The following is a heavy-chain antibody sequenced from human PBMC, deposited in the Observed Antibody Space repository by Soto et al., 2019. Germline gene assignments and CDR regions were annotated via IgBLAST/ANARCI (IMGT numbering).Heavy chain of an antibody. J-gene: IGHJ6*02. CDR3: TSTKVTIAAAGYYYGMDV. CDR2: IRSKANSYAT. CDR1: GFTFSGSA. D-gene: IGHD6-13*01. V-gene: IGHV3-73*01. Sequence: GGSLRLSCAASGFTFSGSAMHWVRQASGKGLEWVGRIRSKANSYATAYAASVKGRFTIPRDDSKKTAYLQMNSLKTEDTAVYYCTSTKVTIAAAGYYYGMDVWGQGTTVTVSS.